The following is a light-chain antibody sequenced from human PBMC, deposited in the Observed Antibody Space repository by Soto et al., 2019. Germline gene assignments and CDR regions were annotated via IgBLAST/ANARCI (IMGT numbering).Light chain of an antibody. CDR2: DVT. CDR3: SSYTSSSTPYV. J-gene: IGLJ1*01. Sequence: QSALTQPASVSGSPGQSIAISCTGTSNDVGCYNYVSWYQQHPVKAPQLIIYDVTNRPSGVSDRFSGSKSGNTASLTISGLQAEDEADYYCSSYTSSSTPYVFGTGTKLTVL. V-gene: IGLV2-14*01. CDR1: SNDVGCYNY.